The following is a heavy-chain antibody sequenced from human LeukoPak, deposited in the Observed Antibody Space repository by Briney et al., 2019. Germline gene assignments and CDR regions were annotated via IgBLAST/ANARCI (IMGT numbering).Heavy chain of an antibody. CDR1: GFTFSSYA. V-gene: IGHV3-30*04. D-gene: IGHD6-19*01. J-gene: IGHJ4*02. CDR2: ISYDGSNK. CDR3: ARLAVGPHDY. Sequence: PGGSLRLSCAASGFTFSSYAMHWVRQAPGKGLEWVAVISYDGSNKYYADSVKGRFTISRDNSKNTLYLQMNSLRAEDTAVYYCARLAVGPHDYWGQGTLVTVSS.